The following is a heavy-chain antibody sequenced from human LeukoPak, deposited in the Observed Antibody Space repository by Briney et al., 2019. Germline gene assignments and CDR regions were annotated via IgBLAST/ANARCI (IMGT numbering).Heavy chain of an antibody. V-gene: IGHV1-46*01. D-gene: IGHD5-12*01. CDR3: ARDNSVGDSAWWFDP. CDR2: INPGGDST. CDR1: GYTFTNNF. Sequence: ASVKVSCKASGYTFTNNFMHWVRQAPGQGLEWMGIINPGGDSTWYAQKFQGRVTMTRDMATSTDYMEVSSLRSEDTAVYYCARDNSVGDSAWWFDPWGQGTLVTVSS. J-gene: IGHJ5*02.